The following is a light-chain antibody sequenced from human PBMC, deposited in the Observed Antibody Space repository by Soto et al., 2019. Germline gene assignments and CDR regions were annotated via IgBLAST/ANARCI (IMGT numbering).Light chain of an antibody. CDR1: QSVDTS. V-gene: IGKV3-11*01. Sequence: EIVLTQSPATLSLSPGERATLSCRASQSVDTSLAWYQQKPGQAPRLLIYDASNRATGIPARFSGRGSGTDFTLTISSLEPEDFAVYYCQRRTNWPPATFGGGTKVEIK. CDR3: QRRTNWPPAT. CDR2: DAS. J-gene: IGKJ4*01.